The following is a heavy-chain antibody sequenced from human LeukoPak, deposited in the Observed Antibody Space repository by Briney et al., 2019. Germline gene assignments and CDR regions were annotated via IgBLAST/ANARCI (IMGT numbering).Heavy chain of an antibody. Sequence: PSETLSLTCTVSGVSISSGDYYWSWIRQPPGKGLEGIVYIYYSGSTYYHPSLKSRVTISVDTSKHQFSLKLSSVTAADTAVYYCARGGGPYSSGPRDAFDIWGQGTLVTVSS. CDR3: ARGGGPYSSGPRDAFDI. CDR1: GVSISSGDYY. V-gene: IGHV4-30-4*01. J-gene: IGHJ3*02. CDR2: IYYSGST. D-gene: IGHD3-22*01.